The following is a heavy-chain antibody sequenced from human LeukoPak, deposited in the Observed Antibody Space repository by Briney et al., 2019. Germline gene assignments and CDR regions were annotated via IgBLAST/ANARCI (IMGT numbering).Heavy chain of an antibody. D-gene: IGHD6-13*01. CDR2: ISYDGSNK. Sequence: GGSLRLSCAASGFTFSSYAMHWVRQAPGKGLEWVAVISYDGSNKYYADSVKGRFTISRDNSKNTLYLQMNSLRAEDTAVYYCARDGGSSSWYLGHFDYWGQGTLVTVSS. CDR3: ARDGGSSSWYLGHFDY. V-gene: IGHV3-30*04. J-gene: IGHJ4*02. CDR1: GFTFSSYA.